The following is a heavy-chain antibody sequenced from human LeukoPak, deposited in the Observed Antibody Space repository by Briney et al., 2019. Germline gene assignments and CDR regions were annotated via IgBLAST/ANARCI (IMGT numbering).Heavy chain of an antibody. V-gene: IGHV1-69*05. Sequence: ASVKVSCKASGGTFSRYAISWVRQAPGQGLEWMGGIIPIFGTANYAQKFQGRVTITTDESTSTAYMELSSLRSEDTAVYYCARQYYYGSGSYSRYYYYYGMDVWGQGTTVTVSS. CDR2: IIPIFGTA. J-gene: IGHJ6*02. CDR1: GGTFSRYA. D-gene: IGHD3-10*01. CDR3: ARQYYYGSGSYSRYYYYYGMDV.